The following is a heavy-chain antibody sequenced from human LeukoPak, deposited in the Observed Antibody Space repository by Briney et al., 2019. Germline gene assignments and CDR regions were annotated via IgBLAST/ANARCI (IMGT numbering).Heavy chain of an antibody. D-gene: IGHD4-17*01. V-gene: IGHV4-39*01. CDR1: GGSISSKSHY. CDR3: ATPAGLFGDYDN. Sequence: SETLSLTCTVSGGSISSKSHYWGWIRQPPGKGLEWIGSIYYSGTTYYSPSLKSRVTISVDTSKNQFSLKLSSVTAADTAVYYCATPAGLFGDYDNWGQGTLVIVSS. J-gene: IGHJ4*02. CDR2: IYYSGTT.